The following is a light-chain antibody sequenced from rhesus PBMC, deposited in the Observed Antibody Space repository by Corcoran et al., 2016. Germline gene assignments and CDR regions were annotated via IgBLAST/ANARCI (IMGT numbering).Light chain of an antibody. J-gene: IGKJ3*01. Sequence: DIQMTQSPSSLSASVGDRVTITCRASQGLSSYLAWYQQKPGKAPKPLIYYASNLESGVPSRFSGSGSGTEFTLTVSSLQPEDFATYSYQQYNSAAFTFGPGTKLDIE. CDR1: QGLSSY. CDR3: QQYNSAAFT. V-gene: IGKV1-37*01. CDR2: YAS.